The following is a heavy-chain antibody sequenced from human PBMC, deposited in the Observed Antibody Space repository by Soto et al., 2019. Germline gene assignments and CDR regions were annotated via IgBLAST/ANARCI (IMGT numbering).Heavy chain of an antibody. CDR1: GFTFMTQG. J-gene: IGHJ5*02. Sequence: QEQLVESGGGVVQTGRSLRLSCAESGFTFMTQGMHWVRQVPGKGLEWVAVIWNDGSNRYNADTVKGRFTISRDNSKNTVYLQMNSLSAEDTAVYYCERGLYPLDPWGQGTLVTVS. D-gene: IGHD2-8*01. CDR3: ERGLYPLDP. V-gene: IGHV3-33*01. CDR2: IWNDGSNR.